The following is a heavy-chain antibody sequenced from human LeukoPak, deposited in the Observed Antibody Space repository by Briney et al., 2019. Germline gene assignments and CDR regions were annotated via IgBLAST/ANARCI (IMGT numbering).Heavy chain of an antibody. CDR1: GFTFSTYW. D-gene: IGHD6-19*01. CDR2: INSDGSRT. CDR3: ARPETQYSSGLDGFDI. J-gene: IGHJ3*02. V-gene: IGHV3-74*01. Sequence: GGSLRLSCAASGFTFSTYWMHWVRQAPGKRLVWVSRINSDGSRTIYADSVKGRFTISRDNAKNTLYLQMNSLRTEDTAVYYCARPETQYSSGLDGFDIWGQGTMVTVSS.